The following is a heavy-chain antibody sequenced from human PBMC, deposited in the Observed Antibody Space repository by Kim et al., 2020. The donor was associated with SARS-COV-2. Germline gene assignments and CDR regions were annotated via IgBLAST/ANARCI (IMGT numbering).Heavy chain of an antibody. CDR1: GFTFSSYG. CDR2: ISYDGSNK. Sequence: GGSLRLSCAASGFTFSSYGMHWVRQAPGKGLEWVAVISYDGSNKYYADSVKGRFTISRDNSKNTLYLQMNSLRAEDTAVYYCAKALRYYYDSSGYYDYWGHRTLVTASS. J-gene: IGHJ4*01. V-gene: IGHV3-30*18. D-gene: IGHD3-22*01. CDR3: AKALRYYYDSSGYYDY.